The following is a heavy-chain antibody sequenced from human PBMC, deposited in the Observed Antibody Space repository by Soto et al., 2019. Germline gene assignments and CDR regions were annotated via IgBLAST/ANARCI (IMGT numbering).Heavy chain of an antibody. CDR3: VRLVGNSWLDS. J-gene: IGHJ5*01. V-gene: IGHV4-39*01. CDR2: IYYSGST. CDR1: GGSISSYY. D-gene: IGHD2-2*01. Sequence: PSETLSLTCTVSGGSISSYYWSWIRQPPGKGLEWIGSIYYSGSTYYNLSLKSRITINPDPSNNQLSLQLNSVTPDDTAVYYCVRLVGNSWLDSWGPGTLVTVSS.